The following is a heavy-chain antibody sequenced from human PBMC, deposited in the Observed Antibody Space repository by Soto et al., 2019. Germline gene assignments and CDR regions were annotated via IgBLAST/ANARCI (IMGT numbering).Heavy chain of an antibody. CDR2: ISYDGSNK. Sequence: PGGSLRLSCAASGFTFSSYGMHWVRQAPGKGLEWVAVISYDGSNKYYADSVKGRFTISRDNSKNTLYLQMNSLRAEDTAVYYCAKDEVKNHYYYYYGMDVWGQGTMVTVSS. D-gene: IGHD2-21*01. J-gene: IGHJ6*02. CDR3: AKDEVKNHYYYYYGMDV. V-gene: IGHV3-30*18. CDR1: GFTFSSYG.